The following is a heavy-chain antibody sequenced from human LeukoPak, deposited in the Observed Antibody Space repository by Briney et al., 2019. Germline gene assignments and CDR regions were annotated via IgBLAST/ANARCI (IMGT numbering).Heavy chain of an antibody. Sequence: ASVKVSCKASGYTFTSYGISWVRHAPGQGLEWMGWISPYNGNTNYAQKLQGRVTMTTDTSTSTAYMELRSLRSDDTAVYYCARDQYCSGGSCYSRYFDLWGRGTLVTVSS. CDR3: ARDQYCSGGSCYSRYFDL. D-gene: IGHD2-15*01. V-gene: IGHV1-18*01. J-gene: IGHJ2*01. CDR2: ISPYNGNT. CDR1: GYTFTSYG.